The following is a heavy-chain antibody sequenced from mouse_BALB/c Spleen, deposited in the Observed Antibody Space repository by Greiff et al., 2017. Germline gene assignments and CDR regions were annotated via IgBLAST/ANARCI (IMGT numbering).Heavy chain of an antibody. CDR1: GYTFTSYW. V-gene: IGHV1-7*01. J-gene: IGHJ3*01. Sequence: QVQLQQPGAELVKPGASVKLSCKASGYTFTSYWMHWVKQRPGQGLEWIGYINPSTGYTEYNQKFKDKATLTADKSSSTAYMQLSSLTSEDSAVYYCARYKYGNSAWFAYWGQGTLVTVSA. CDR2: INPSTGYT. CDR3: ARYKYGNSAWFAY. D-gene: IGHD2-10*02.